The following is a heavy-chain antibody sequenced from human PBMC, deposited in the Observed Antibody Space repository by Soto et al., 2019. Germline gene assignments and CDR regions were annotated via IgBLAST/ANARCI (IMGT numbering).Heavy chain of an antibody. CDR2: ISSSSSYI. Sequence: GGSLRLSCAASGFTFSSYSMNWVRQAPGKGLEWVSSISSSSSYIYYADSVKGRFTISRDNAKNSLYLQMNSLRAEDTAVYYCARLQKDIVVVPAAKAPTNDYWGQGTLVTVSS. V-gene: IGHV3-21*01. CDR3: ARLQKDIVVVPAAKAPTNDY. J-gene: IGHJ4*02. CDR1: GFTFSSYS. D-gene: IGHD2-2*01.